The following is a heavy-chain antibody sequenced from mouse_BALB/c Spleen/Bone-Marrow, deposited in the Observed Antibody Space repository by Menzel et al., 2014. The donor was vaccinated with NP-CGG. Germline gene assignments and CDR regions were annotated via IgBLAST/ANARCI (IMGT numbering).Heavy chain of an antibody. D-gene: IGHD2-10*02. CDR3: ARREYGNGGFAY. Sequence: QVQLQQPGAELARPGASVMLSCKASGYTFTDYYIHWVKQRTGQGPEWIGEIYPGSGNTYYDEKFKGKAALTADKSSSTAYMQLSSLASEDSAVYFCARREYGNGGFAYWGQGTLVTVSA. CDR2: IYPGSGNT. V-gene: IGHV1-77*01. CDR1: GYTFTDYY. J-gene: IGHJ3*01.